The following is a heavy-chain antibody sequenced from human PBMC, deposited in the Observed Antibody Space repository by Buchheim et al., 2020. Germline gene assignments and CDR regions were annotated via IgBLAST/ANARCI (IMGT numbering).Heavy chain of an antibody. CDR1: GYTFTSYY. V-gene: IGHV1-46*01. Sequence: QVQLVQSGAEVKKPGASVKVSCKASGYTFTSYYMHWVRQAPGQGLEWMGIINPSGGSTSYAQKFQGRVTMTRDTSTTTVYMELSSLRSEDTAVYYCARKMATYLHYYYGMDVWGQGTT. J-gene: IGHJ6*02. CDR2: INPSGGST. CDR3: ARKMATYLHYYYGMDV. D-gene: IGHD5-24*01.